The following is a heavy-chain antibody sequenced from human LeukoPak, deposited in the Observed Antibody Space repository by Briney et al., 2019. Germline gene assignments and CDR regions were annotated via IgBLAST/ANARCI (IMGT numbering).Heavy chain of an antibody. D-gene: IGHD3-22*01. CDR1: GFTFSSYA. V-gene: IGHV3-30*04. Sequence: GGSLRLSCAASGFTFSSYAMHWVRQAPGKGLEWVAVISYDGSNKYYADSVKGRFTISRDNSKNTLYLQMNSLRAEDTAVYYCAGDSVYYYDSSGYYGPFDYWGQGTLVTVSS. J-gene: IGHJ4*02. CDR2: ISYDGSNK. CDR3: AGDSVYYYDSSGYYGPFDY.